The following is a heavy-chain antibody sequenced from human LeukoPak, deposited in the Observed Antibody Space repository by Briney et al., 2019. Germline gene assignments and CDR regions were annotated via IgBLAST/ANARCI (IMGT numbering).Heavy chain of an antibody. J-gene: IGHJ5*02. CDR2: IYYSGST. V-gene: IGHV4-39*07. D-gene: IGHD2-15*01. CDR1: GGSISSSNYY. CDR3: ARETERYCSGGSCYSSHNWFDP. Sequence: SETLSLTCTVSGGSISSSNYYWGWIRQPPGKGLEWIGNIYYSGSTYYNPSLKSRVTISVDTSKNQFSLKLSSVTAADTAVYYCARETERYCSGGSCYSSHNWFDPWGQGTLVTVSS.